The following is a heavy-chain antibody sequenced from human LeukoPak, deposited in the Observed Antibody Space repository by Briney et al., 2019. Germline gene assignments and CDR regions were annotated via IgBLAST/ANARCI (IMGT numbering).Heavy chain of an antibody. CDR2: IKQDGSEK. J-gene: IGHJ4*02. CDR3: AKDRDIDS. CDR1: GFTFSSYW. Sequence: PGGSLRLSCAASGFTFSSYWMSWVRQAPGKGLEWVANIKQDGSEKYYADSMKGRFTISRDNSKNTLYLQINSLRPEDTAVYYCAKDRDIDSWGQGTVVTVSS. V-gene: IGHV3-7*01.